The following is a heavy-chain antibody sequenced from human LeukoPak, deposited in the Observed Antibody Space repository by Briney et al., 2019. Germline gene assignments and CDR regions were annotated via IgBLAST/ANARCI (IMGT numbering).Heavy chain of an antibody. CDR2: ISGSGGST. CDR3: ARGGSYYFDY. V-gene: IGHV3-23*01. D-gene: IGHD1-26*01. Sequence: PGGSLRLSCAASGFTFSSYAMSWVRQAPGKGLEWVSAISGSGGSTYYADTVKGRFTISRDNSKNTLYLQRNSLRAEDTAVYYCARGGSYYFDYWGQGTLVTVSS. J-gene: IGHJ4*02. CDR1: GFTFSSYA.